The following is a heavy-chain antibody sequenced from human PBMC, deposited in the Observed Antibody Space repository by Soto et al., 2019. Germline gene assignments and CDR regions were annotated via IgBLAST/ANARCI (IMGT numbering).Heavy chain of an antibody. CDR2: INPGTGDT. Sequence: QVRLVQSGAEVKKPGASVKISCRASGYTFTTYTILWLRQAPGQRPEWMAWINPGTGDTKYSENLQGRVSVTRDRSANTAYMELRNLRSEDTAIYYCARKQPGPHIGWAWALHVWGQGTKFTVSS. CDR1: GYTFTTYT. V-gene: IGHV1-3*01. CDR3: ARKQPGPHIGWAWALHV. D-gene: IGHD6-13*01. J-gene: IGHJ3*01.